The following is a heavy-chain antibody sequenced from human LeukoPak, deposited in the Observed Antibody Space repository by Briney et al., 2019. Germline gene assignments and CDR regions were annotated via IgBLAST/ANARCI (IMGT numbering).Heavy chain of an antibody. D-gene: IGHD3-22*01. V-gene: IGHV3-23*01. Sequence: GGSLRLSCAASGFTFYSYAMSWVRQAPGKGLEWVSALSNSGGSGGTTYFADSVKGRFSISRDNSKSTLYLQLSSLTAEDTAVYYCAKAMSTDHYDSKGFYRVDFDSWGQGTLVTVSS. CDR2: LSNSGGSGGTT. CDR3: AKAMSTDHYDSKGFYRVDFDS. J-gene: IGHJ4*02. CDR1: GFTFYSYA.